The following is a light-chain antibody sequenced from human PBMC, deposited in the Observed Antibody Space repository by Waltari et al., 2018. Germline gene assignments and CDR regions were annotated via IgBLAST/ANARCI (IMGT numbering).Light chain of an antibody. CDR2: AAS. Sequence: AIRLTQSSSSLSASTGDRVTITCRASQGISTYLAWHQQQPGKAPKLLIYAASTLQSGVPSRFSGSGSGTDFTLTISCLQSEDFATYYCQQYYSHPRTFGQGTKVEI. V-gene: IGKV1-8*01. J-gene: IGKJ1*01. CDR3: QQYYSHPRT. CDR1: QGISTY.